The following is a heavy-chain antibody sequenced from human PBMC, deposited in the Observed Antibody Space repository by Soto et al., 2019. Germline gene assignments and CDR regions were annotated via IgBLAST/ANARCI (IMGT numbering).Heavy chain of an antibody. CDR1: GGSISTFY. D-gene: IGHD1-20*01. CDR2: TSPTGTT. Sequence: PSETLSLTCTVSGGSISTFYWTWIRHVAGKGLEWVGRTSPTGTTNYNPSLKSRVTVSLDTSKNQFSLKMSSVTAADTAVYYCAREITENWFDPSGQGTLVTVSS. V-gene: IGHV4-4*07. CDR3: AREITENWFDP. J-gene: IGHJ5*02.